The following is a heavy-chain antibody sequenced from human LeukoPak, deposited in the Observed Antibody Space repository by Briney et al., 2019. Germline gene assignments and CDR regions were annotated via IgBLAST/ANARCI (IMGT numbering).Heavy chain of an antibody. CDR2: ISADSYST. Sequence: GGSLRLSCAASGFTFSTYAMSWVRQAPGKGLEWVSIISADSYSTYYADSVKGRFTISRDNFKNTLYLLMSGLRAEATAVYYCAKHEGDSWGQGSLVTVSS. CDR3: AKHEGDS. V-gene: IGHV3-23*01. CDR1: GFTFSTYA. J-gene: IGHJ5*01.